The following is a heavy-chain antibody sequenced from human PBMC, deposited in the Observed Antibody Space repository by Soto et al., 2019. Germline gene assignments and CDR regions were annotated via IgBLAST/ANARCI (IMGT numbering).Heavy chain of an antibody. CDR1: GFTFSHYW. V-gene: IGHV3-7*03. CDR2: IKEDGSEI. D-gene: IGHD4-17*01. J-gene: IGHJ4*02. Sequence: GGSLRLSCAASGFTFSHYWMNWVRQAPGKGLEWLANIKEDGSEIYYVASVKGRFTISRDNTKNSLYLQMNSPRAEDTALYYCARAGYGIPFDYWGQGTLVTVSS. CDR3: ARAGYGIPFDY.